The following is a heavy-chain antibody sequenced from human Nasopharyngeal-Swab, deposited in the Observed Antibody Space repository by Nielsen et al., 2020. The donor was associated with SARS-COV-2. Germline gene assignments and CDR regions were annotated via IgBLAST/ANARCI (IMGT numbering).Heavy chain of an antibody. D-gene: IGHD3-10*01. J-gene: IGHJ4*02. CDR3: ARDDGGLGDY. CDR2: ISSGGRTQ. V-gene: IGHV3-30*03. CDR1: GFTFRNHG. Sequence: GESLKISCAASGFTFRNHGMHWVRQAPGKGLEWVAIISSGGRTQVYADSAKGRFTISRDSAKNALYLEMNSLRPEDTAVYFCARDDGGLGDYWGQGTLVTVSS.